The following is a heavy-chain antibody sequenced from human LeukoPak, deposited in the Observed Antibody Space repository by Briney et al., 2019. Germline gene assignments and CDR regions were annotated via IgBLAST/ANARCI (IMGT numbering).Heavy chain of an antibody. CDR3: ARYVRFFGELVDYYYYYMDV. CDR2: YYTSGGS. J-gene: IGHJ6*03. Sequence: SETLSLTCTVSGGSISSGSYYWSWIRQPAGKGLEWIGRYYTSGGSNYNPHLKGGVTISVDTSKDQSSLKLSSVTAADTAVYYCARYVRFFGELVDYYYYYMDVWGKGTTVTVSS. D-gene: IGHD3-10*01. CDR1: GGSISSGSYY. V-gene: IGHV4-61*02.